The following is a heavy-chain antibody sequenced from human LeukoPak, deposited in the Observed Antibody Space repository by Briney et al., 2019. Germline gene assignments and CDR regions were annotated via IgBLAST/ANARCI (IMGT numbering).Heavy chain of an antibody. CDR2: INPSGGST. V-gene: IGHV1-46*01. D-gene: IGHD4-17*01. J-gene: IGHJ5*02. Sequence: ASVKVSCKASGYTFTSYYMHWVRQAPGQGLEWMGIINPSGGSTSYAQKFQGRVTMTRDTSTSTVYMELSSLRSEDTAVYYCARLGNDYGDYLGWFDPWGQGTLVTVSS. CDR1: GYTFTSYY. CDR3: ARLGNDYGDYLGWFDP.